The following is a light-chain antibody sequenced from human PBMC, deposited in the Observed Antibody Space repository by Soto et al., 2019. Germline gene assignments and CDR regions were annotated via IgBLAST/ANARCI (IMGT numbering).Light chain of an antibody. V-gene: IGKV3-15*01. J-gene: IGKJ1*01. CDR3: QQYVRSLWT. CDR2: YAS. CDR1: QTIKNL. Sequence: SPATLSVSPGEGVTLSCRASQTIKNLLAWYQQRXGXXXRXXXYYASTRATGVPARFSGSGSGTEFTLIISRLEPEDFAVYYCQQYVRSLWTFGQGTKVDI.